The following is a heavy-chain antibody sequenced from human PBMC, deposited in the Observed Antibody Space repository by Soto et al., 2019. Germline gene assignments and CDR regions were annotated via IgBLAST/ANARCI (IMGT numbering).Heavy chain of an antibody. CDR1: GYTFTSYG. Sequence: ASVKVSCKASGYTFTSYGISWVRQAPGQGLEWMGWISAYNGNTNYAQKLQGRVTMTTDTSTSTAYMELRSLRSDDTAVYYCARRYCSGGDCYHWSDPWGLGTLVTVSS. V-gene: IGHV1-18*01. CDR2: ISAYNGNT. CDR3: ARRYCSGGDCYHWSDP. D-gene: IGHD2-15*01. J-gene: IGHJ5*02.